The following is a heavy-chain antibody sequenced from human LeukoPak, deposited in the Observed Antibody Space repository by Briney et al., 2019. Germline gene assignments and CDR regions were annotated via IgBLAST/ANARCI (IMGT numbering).Heavy chain of an antibody. CDR1: GGSISNNY. CDR3: ARVPHDFWSGYFDY. D-gene: IGHD3-3*01. J-gene: IGHJ4*02. Sequence: SETLSLTCNVSGGSISNNYWTWIRQPPGKGLEWIGYVYSTGSTNYNPSLKSRVTISVDTSKNQFSLKLSSVTAADTAVYYCARVPHDFWSGYFDYWGQGTLVTVSS. CDR2: VYSTGST. V-gene: IGHV4-59*08.